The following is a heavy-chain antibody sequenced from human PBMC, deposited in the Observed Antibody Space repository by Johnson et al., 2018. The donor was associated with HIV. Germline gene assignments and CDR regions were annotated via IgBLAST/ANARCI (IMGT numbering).Heavy chain of an antibody. CDR2: ISWNSGSI. D-gene: IGHD2/OR15-2a*01. J-gene: IGHJ3*02. Sequence: VQLVESGGGLVQPGRSLRLSCAASGFTFDDYAMHWVRQAPGKGLEWVSGISWNSGSIGYADSVKGRFTISRDNAKKALYLQMNSLRAEDTALYYCAKEQYYPDDAFDIWGQGTMVTVSS. V-gene: IGHV3-9*01. CDR3: AKEQYYPDDAFDI. CDR1: GFTFDDYA.